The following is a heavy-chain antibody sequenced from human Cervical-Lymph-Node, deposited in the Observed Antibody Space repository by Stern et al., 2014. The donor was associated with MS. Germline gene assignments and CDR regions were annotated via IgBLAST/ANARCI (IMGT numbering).Heavy chain of an antibody. V-gene: IGHV1-46*01. Sequence: VQLVEYGAEVKKPGASVKVSCKASGYTFSRYYLHWVRQAPGQGLEWMGIINPRDGRASYAQKFQGRVTMTRDTSTSTVYMELSSLRSEDTAVYDWAGGHTFDYWGQGTLVTVSS. J-gene: IGHJ4*02. CDR2: INPRDGRA. CDR1: GYTFSRYY. CDR3: AGGHTFDY.